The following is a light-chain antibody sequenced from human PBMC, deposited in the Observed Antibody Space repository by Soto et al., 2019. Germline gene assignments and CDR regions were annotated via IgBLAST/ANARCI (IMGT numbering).Light chain of an antibody. V-gene: IGKV1-5*03. CDR2: KAS. CDR3: LQYSYYPLT. J-gene: IGKJ1*01. Sequence: DIQMTQSPSTLSASVGDRVTITCRASQSITIWLAWYQQKPGKAPKLLISKASNLESEVPSTFSGSGSGTEFTLTISSLQPDDFATYYCLQYSYYPLTFGQGTKVEIK. CDR1: QSITIW.